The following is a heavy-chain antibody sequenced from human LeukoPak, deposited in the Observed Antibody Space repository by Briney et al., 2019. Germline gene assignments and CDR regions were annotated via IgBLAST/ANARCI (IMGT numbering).Heavy chain of an antibody. V-gene: IGHV4-34*01. CDR1: GGSFSGYY. Sequence: SETLSLTCAVYGGSFSGYYWSWIRQPPGKGLEWIGEINHSGSTNCNPSLKSRVTISVDTSKNQFSLKLSSVTAADTAVYYCAREPYCSGGSCYTGGFDYWGQGTLVTVSS. J-gene: IGHJ4*02. CDR2: INHSGST. D-gene: IGHD2-15*01. CDR3: AREPYCSGGSCYTGGFDY.